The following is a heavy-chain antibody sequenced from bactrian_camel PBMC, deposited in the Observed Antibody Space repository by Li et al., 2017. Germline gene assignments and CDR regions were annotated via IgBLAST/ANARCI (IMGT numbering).Heavy chain of an antibody. Sequence: VQLVESGGGSVQAGESLRLTCAADSATYSPSCMGWFRQAPGKAREGIAVIDSDGDTAYAESMKDRFTISVDNAKNTLYLQMNSLKPEDTATYYCAAGQGVGWCLDVIRVGAEADFDYWGHGTQVTVS. CDR2: IDSDGDT. J-gene: IGHJ6*01. CDR3: AAGQGVGWCLDVIRVGAEADFDY. V-gene: IGHV3S53*01. D-gene: IGHD5*01. CDR1: SATYSPSC.